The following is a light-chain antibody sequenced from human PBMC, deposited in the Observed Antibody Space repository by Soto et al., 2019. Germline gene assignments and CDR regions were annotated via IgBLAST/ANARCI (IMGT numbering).Light chain of an antibody. CDR3: SSYTSSSSWV. CDR1: SSDVGGYNY. J-gene: IGLJ3*02. CDR2: EVS. Sequence: QSVLTQPASVSGSPGQSITISCTGTSSDVGGYNYVSWYQQHPGNAPKLMIYEVSNRPSGVSHRFSGSKSGNTASLTISGLQAEDEADYSCSSYTSSSSWVFGGGTKLTVL. V-gene: IGLV2-14*01.